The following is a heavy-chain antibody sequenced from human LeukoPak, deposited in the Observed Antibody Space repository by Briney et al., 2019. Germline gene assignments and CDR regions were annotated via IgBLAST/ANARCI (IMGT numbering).Heavy chain of an antibody. Sequence: GGSLRLSCAASGFTFSDYYMSWIRQAPGKGLEWVSYISSRSSDTNYADSVKGRFTISRDNAKNLLYLQMNSLRAEDTAVYYCTRVGSSGSVDYWGQGTLVTVSS. D-gene: IGHD1-1*01. CDR3: TRVGSSGSVDY. CDR1: GFTFSDYY. J-gene: IGHJ4*02. CDR2: ISSRSSDT. V-gene: IGHV3-11*06.